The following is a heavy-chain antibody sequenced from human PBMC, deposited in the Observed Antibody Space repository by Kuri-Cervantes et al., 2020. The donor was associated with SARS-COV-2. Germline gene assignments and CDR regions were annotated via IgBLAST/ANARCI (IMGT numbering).Heavy chain of an antibody. J-gene: IGHJ4*02. CDR3: ARDLRLGKSLDY. CDR2: ISYDGSNK. V-gene: IGHV3-30-3*01. D-gene: IGHD7-27*01. CDR1: GFTFSSYA. Sequence: GESLKISCAASGFTFSSYAMHWVRQAPGKGLEWVEVISYDGSNKYYADSVKGRFTISRDNSKNTLYLQMSSLRAEDTAVYYCARDLRLGKSLDYWGQGTLVTVSS.